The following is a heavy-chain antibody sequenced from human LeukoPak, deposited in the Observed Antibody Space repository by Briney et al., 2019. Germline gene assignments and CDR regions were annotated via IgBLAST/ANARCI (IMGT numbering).Heavy chain of an antibody. CDR1: GGSFSGYY. J-gene: IGHJ4*02. Sequence: SETLSLTCAVYGGSFSGYYWSWIRQPPGKGLEWIGEINHSGSTNYNLSLKSRVTISVDTSKNQFSLKLSSVTAADTAVYYCARGDYGDYVDYWGQGTLVTVSS. V-gene: IGHV4-34*01. CDR3: ARGDYGDYVDY. CDR2: INHSGST. D-gene: IGHD4-17*01.